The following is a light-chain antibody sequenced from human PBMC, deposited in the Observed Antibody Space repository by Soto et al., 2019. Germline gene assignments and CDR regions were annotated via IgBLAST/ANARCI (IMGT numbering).Light chain of an antibody. CDR3: QRFDNSQWT. CDR1: QSVSSSY. Sequence: EIVLTQSPGTLSLSPGERATLSCRASQSVSSSYVAWYQQKPGQAPRLLIYGASSRATGIPDRFSGSGSGTDFTLTISRLEPEDIAVYYYQRFDNSQWTFGQGTKVEIK. V-gene: IGKV3-20*01. CDR2: GAS. J-gene: IGKJ1*01.